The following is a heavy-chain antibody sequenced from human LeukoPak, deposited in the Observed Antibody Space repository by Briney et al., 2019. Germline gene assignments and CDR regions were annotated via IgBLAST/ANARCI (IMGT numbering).Heavy chain of an antibody. CDR1: GYSFTSYW. J-gene: IGHJ4*02. CDR2: IYPGDSDT. CDR3: ASSLRWYRGYFDY. D-gene: IGHD4-23*01. V-gene: IGHV5-51*01. Sequence: GESLRISCKGSGYSFTSYWIGWVRQMPGKGLEWMGIIYPGDSDTRYSPSFQGQVTISADKSISTAYLQWSSLKASDTAMYYCASSLRWYRGYFDYWGQGTLVTVSS.